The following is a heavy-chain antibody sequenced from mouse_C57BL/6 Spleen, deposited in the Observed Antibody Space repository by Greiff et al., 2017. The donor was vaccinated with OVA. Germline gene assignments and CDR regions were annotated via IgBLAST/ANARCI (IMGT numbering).Heavy chain of an antibody. CDR2: ISYDGSN. CDR3: ARGDYDGYFDV. Sequence: EVQLQESGPGLVKPSQSLSLTCSVTGYYITSGYYWNWIRQFPGNKLEWMGYISYDGSNNYNPSLKNRISITRDTSKNQFFLKLNSVTTEDTATYYCARGDYDGYFDVWGTGTTVTVSS. V-gene: IGHV3-6*01. CDR1: GYYITSGYY. D-gene: IGHD2-4*01. J-gene: IGHJ1*03.